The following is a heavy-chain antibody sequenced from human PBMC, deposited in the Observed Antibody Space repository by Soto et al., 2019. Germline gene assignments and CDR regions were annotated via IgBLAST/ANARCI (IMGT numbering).Heavy chain of an antibody. J-gene: IGHJ3*02. V-gene: IGHV1-2*02. D-gene: IGHD5-18*01. CDR1: GYTFTDYY. CDR3: TRKNIENSDGLYDAFDI. Sequence: ASVKVSCKTSGYTFTDYYTHWVRQAPGQGLEWMGWMNPKSGGAYFAQKFQGRVTLTRDTSIGTAYIEVNSPTSDDTAVYFCTRKNIENSDGLYDAFDIWGQGTTVTV. CDR2: MNPKSGGA.